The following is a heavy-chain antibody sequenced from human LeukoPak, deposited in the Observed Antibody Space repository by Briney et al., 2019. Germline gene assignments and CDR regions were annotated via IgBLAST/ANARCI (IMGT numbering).Heavy chain of an antibody. CDR1: GFTFDDYA. Sequence: PGGSLRLSCAASGFTFDDYAMHWVRQAPGKGLEWVSGISWNSGSIGYADSVKGRFTISRDNAKNSLYLQMNSLRAEDTALYYCAKDIRLYYGSGSYFDYWGQGTLVTVSS. CDR3: AKDIRLYYGSGSYFDY. J-gene: IGHJ4*02. V-gene: IGHV3-9*01. D-gene: IGHD3-10*01. CDR2: ISWNSGSI.